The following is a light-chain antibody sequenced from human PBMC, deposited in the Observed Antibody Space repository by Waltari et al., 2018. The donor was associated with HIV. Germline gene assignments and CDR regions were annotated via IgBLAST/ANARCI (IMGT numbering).Light chain of an antibody. Sequence: QSELTQPPSVSGAPGQRVTISCTGSSSNIGAGYDLHWYQQLPGTAPKLLIYGTSNRPSGVPDRFSGSKSCTSASLAITGLQAEDEADYYCQSYDSSLSPWVFGGGTKLTVL. CDR3: QSYDSSLSPWV. J-gene: IGLJ3*02. CDR2: GTS. CDR1: SSNIGAGYD. V-gene: IGLV1-40*01.